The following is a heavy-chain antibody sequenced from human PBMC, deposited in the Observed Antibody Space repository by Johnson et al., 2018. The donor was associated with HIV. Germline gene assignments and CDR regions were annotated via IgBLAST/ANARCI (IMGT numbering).Heavy chain of an antibody. J-gene: IGHJ3*02. Sequence: VQLVESGGGLVHPGGSLRLSCVASEFTFSNFWMHWVRQAPGKGLIWVSRIHPDGSDTASADSVKGRFTISRDNSKNTLYLQMNSLRAEDTAVYYCARLPGYSSGWTLGAFDIWGQGTMVTVSS. V-gene: IGHV3-74*01. CDR3: ARLPGYSSGWTLGAFDI. CDR1: EFTFSNFW. D-gene: IGHD6-19*01. CDR2: IHPDGSDT.